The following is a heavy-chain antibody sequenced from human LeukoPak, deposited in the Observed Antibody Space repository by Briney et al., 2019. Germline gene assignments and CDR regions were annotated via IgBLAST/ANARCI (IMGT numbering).Heavy chain of an antibody. CDR2: IYYSGST. J-gene: IGHJ5*01. D-gene: IGHD6-25*01. Sequence: PSETLSLTCTVSGGSISSPSKHWGWIRQPPGKGLEWIGYIYYSGSTNYNPSLKSRVTISVDTSKNQFSLKLRFVTAADTAVYYCARGVAASVGWFDPWGQGTLVTVSS. CDR3: ARGVAASVGWFDP. CDR1: GGSISSPSKH. V-gene: IGHV4-61*01.